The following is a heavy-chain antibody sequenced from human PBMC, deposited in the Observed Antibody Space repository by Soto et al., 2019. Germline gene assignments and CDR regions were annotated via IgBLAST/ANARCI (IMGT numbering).Heavy chain of an antibody. CDR2: FDPEDGET. V-gene: IGHV1-24*01. Sequence: ASVKVSCKVSGYTLTELSMHWVRQAPGKGLEWMGGFDPEDGETIYAQKFQGRVTITEDTSTDTAYMELSSLRSEDTAVYYCATYYDSSGYYLVPTDYWGQGTLVTVSS. J-gene: IGHJ4*02. CDR3: ATYYDSSGYYLVPTDY. D-gene: IGHD3-22*01. CDR1: GYTLTELS.